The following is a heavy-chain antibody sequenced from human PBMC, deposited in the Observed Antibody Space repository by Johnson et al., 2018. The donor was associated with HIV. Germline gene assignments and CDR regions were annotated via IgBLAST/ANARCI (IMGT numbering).Heavy chain of an antibody. J-gene: IGHJ3*02. V-gene: IGHV3-53*04. CDR1: RFTVSSNY. CDR3: TREGRTVAAFTVGAFDI. D-gene: IGHD6-19*01. Sequence: VQLVESGGGVVRPGGSLRLSCAASRFTVSSNYMSWVRQAPGRGLEWVSVIYSGGSTYYADSVKGRFTISRDNSKNTLYLQMNSLRAEDTAVYYCTREGRTVAAFTVGAFDIWGQGTMVTVSS. CDR2: IYSGGST.